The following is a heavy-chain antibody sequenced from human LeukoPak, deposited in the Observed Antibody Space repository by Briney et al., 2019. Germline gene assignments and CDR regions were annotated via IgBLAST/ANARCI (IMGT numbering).Heavy chain of an antibody. CDR1: GGSISSYY. CDR2: IYYSGST. J-gene: IGHJ3*02. D-gene: IGHD3-16*01. Sequence: ETLSLTCTVSGGSISSYYWSWIRQPPGKGLEWIGYIYYSGSTNYNPSLKSRVTISVDTSKNQFSLKLSSVTAADTAVYYCAXXXXXXAGGSDAFDIWGQGTMVTVSS. CDR3: AXXXXXXAGGSDAFDI. V-gene: IGHV4-59*01.